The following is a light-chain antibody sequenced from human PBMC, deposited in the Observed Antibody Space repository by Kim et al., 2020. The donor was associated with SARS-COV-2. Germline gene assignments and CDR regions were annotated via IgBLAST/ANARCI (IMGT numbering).Light chain of an antibody. CDR1: QSVSSR. CDR2: GAS. J-gene: IGKJ4*01. Sequence: EIVMTQSPATLSVSPGERATLSCRASQSVSSRLAWYQQKPGQAPRLLIYGASTRAHGIPARFSGSGSGTEFTLTISSLQSEDFAVYYWEQYDNWPTLTFGGGTKVEI. V-gene: IGKV3D-15*01. CDR3: EQYDNWPTLT.